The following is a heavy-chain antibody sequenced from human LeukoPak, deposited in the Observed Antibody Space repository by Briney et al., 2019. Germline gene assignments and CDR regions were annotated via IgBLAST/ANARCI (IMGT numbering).Heavy chain of an antibody. J-gene: IGHJ6*03. CDR3: ASGRYYYYLDV. CDR1: GGSINSGGYY. Sequence: PSETLSLTCTVSGGSINSGGYYWSWIRQHPGKGLEWIGYIHYTGSTNYNSSLKSRVTISIDTPKNQFSLELTSVTAADTAVYYCASGRYYYYLDVWGKGTTVTVS. V-gene: IGHV4-31*03. D-gene: IGHD3/OR15-3a*01. CDR2: IHYTGST.